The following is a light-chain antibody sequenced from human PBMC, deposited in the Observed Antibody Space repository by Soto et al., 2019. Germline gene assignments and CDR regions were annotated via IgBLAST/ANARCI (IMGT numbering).Light chain of an antibody. J-gene: IGKJ4*01. CDR2: GAS. V-gene: IGKV3-20*01. CDR1: QSVSSN. CDR3: QQYGSLIT. Sequence: EIVLTQPPATLSLSPGKRATLSCRASQSVSSNLAWYQQKPGQAPRLLIYGASTRAAGISDRFSGSGSGTDFPLTISRLEPEDFAVYYYQQYGSLITFGEGTKVDIK.